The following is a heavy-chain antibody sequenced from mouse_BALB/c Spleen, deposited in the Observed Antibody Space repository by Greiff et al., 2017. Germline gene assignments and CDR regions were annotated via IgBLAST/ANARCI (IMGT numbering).Heavy chain of an antibody. CDR3: ARSEDYDVGAMDY. V-gene: IGHV1S137*01. CDR2: ISTYYGDA. J-gene: IGHJ4*01. D-gene: IGHD2-4*01. Sequence: VKLQESGAELVRPGVSVKISCKGSGYTFTDYAMHWVKQSHAKSLEWIGVISTYYGDASYNQKFKGKATMTVDKSSRTAYMELARLTSEDSAIYYCARSEDYDVGAMDYWGQGTSVTVSS. CDR1: GYTFTDYA.